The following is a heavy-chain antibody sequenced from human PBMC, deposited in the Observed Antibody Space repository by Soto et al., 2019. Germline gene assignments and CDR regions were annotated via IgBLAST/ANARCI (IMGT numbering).Heavy chain of an antibody. D-gene: IGHD3-10*01. CDR2: IYYSGST. CDR3: ARGPTMVRGVNYGMDV. Sequence: SETLSLTCTVSGGSVSSGSYYWSWIRQPPGKGLEWIGYIYYSGSTNYNPSLKSRVTISVDTSKNQFSLKLSSVTAADTAVYYCARGPTMVRGVNYGMDVWGQGTTVTVSS. CDR1: GGSVSSGSYY. V-gene: IGHV4-61*01. J-gene: IGHJ6*02.